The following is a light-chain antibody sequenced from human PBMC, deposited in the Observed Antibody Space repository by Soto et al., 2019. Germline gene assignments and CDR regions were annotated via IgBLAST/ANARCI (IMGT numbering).Light chain of an antibody. CDR2: AAS. CDR1: QDISSW. J-gene: IGKJ2*01. CDR3: QQDNSFPYT. V-gene: IGKV1D-12*01. Sequence: DIQMTQSPSSVSASVGDRVTITCRASQDISSWLAWYQQKPGKASNLLIYAASSLQSGVPPRFSGSGSGTDFTLTISSLQPEDFATYYCQQDNSFPYTFGQGTKLAIK.